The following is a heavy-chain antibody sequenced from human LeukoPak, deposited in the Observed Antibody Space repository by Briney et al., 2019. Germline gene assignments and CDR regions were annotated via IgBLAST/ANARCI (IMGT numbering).Heavy chain of an antibody. J-gene: IGHJ4*02. V-gene: IGHV4-39*01. Sequence: PSETLSLTCTVSGGSISSSSYYWGWIRQPPGKGLEWIGSIYYSGSTYYNPSLKSRVTISVDTSKNPFSLKLSSVTAAHTAVYYCARLLREVATVTTNFDYWGEGTLVTVCS. CDR1: GGSISSSSYY. D-gene: IGHD4-17*01. CDR3: ARLLREVATVTTNFDY. CDR2: IYYSGST.